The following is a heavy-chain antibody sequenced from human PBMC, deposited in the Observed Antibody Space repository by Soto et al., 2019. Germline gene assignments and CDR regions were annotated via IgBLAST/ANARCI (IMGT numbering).Heavy chain of an antibody. Sequence: QVQLVESGGGMVQPGRSLRLSCAASGFIFSSYGMHWVRQAPGKGLEWVAIISYDERKKYYAHSVKGRFTICRDNSTHTLYLKMNSLRPEDTAVYYCAKGPWEEQWLVRTPTYFDYWGQGTLVTVSS. CDR3: AKGPWEEQWLVRTPTYFDY. CDR2: ISYDERKK. V-gene: IGHV3-30*18. D-gene: IGHD6-19*01. J-gene: IGHJ4*02. CDR1: GFIFSSYG.